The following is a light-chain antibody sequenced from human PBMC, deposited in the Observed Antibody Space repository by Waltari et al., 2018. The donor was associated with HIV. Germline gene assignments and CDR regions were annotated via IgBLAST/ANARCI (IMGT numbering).Light chain of an antibody. CDR2: EVS. CDR1: SSDVGRYNL. Sequence: QSALTQPASVSGSPGQSITISCTGTSSDVGRYNLVSWYQQHPGKAPKLMIYEVSKRPSGVSNRFSGSNSGNTASLTISGLQAEDDADYYCCSYAGSSTYVFGTGTKVTVL. CDR3: CSYAGSSTYV. J-gene: IGLJ1*01. V-gene: IGLV2-23*02.